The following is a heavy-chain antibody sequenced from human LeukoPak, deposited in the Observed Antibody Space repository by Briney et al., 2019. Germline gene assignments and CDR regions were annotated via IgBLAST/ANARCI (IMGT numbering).Heavy chain of an antibody. CDR1: GYTFTGYY. CDR3: AREPTDLGYCSGGSCYEDAFDI. CDR2: INPNSGGT. V-gene: IGHV1-2*02. D-gene: IGHD2-15*01. J-gene: IGHJ3*02. Sequence: ASVKVSCKASGYTFTGYYLHWVRQAPGQGLEWMGWINPNSGGTNYAQKFQGRVTMTRDTSISTAYMELSRLRSDDTAVYYCAREPTDLGYCSGGSCYEDAFDIWGQGTMVTVSS.